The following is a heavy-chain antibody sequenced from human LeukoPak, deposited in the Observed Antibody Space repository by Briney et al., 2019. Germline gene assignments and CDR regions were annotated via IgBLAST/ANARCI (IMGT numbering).Heavy chain of an antibody. CDR3: ASGYSSSWPLFDY. CDR1: GYTLTELS. D-gene: IGHD6-13*01. V-gene: IGHV1-24*01. Sequence: APVKVSCKVSGYTLTELSMHWVRQAPGKGLEWMGGFDPEDGETIYAQKFQGRVTMTEDTSTDTAYMELSSLRSEDTAVYYCASGYSSSWPLFDYWGQGTLVTVSS. CDR2: FDPEDGET. J-gene: IGHJ4*02.